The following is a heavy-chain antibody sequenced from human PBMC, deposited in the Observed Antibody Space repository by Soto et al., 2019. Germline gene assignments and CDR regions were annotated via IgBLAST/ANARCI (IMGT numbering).Heavy chain of an antibody. CDR3: AKDLKSITRSYPVSDWFDP. V-gene: IGHV3-30*18. J-gene: IGHJ5*02. D-gene: IGHD1-26*01. CDR1: GFTFSSYG. Sequence: PGGSVRLSCAASGFTFSSYGMHWVRQAPGKGLEWVAVISYDGSNKYYADSVKGRFTISRDNSKNTLYLQMNSLRAEDTAVYYCAKDLKSITRSYPVSDWFDPCGQRTPVTVSS. CDR2: ISYDGSNK.